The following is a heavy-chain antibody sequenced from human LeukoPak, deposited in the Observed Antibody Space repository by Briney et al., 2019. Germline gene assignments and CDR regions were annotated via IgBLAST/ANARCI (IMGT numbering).Heavy chain of an antibody. Sequence: GGSLRLSCAASGFTVSSNYMSWVRQAPGKGLEWVSIIYSGGSTYYADSVKGRFTISRDNSKNTLYLQMNSLRAEDTAVYYCARGENYDFWTTYYTWGHYYYYYYMDVWGQGTTVTVSS. CDR2: IYSGGST. CDR3: ARGENYDFWTTYYTWGHYYYYYYMDV. CDR1: GFTVSSNY. D-gene: IGHD3-3*01. V-gene: IGHV3-53*01. J-gene: IGHJ6*03.